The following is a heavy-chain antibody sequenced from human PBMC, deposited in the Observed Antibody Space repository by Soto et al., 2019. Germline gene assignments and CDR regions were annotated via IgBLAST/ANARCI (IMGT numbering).Heavy chain of an antibody. Sequence: EVQLVQSGAEVKKPGESLKISCKGSGYSFTSYLIGWVRQMPGKGLEWMGIIYPGDSDTRYSPSFQGQVTISADKSISTAYLQWSSLKASDTAMYYCARRIAAAGADHDAFDIWGQGTMVTVSS. CDR1: GYSFTSYL. V-gene: IGHV5-51*03. J-gene: IGHJ3*02. CDR2: IYPGDSDT. CDR3: ARRIAAAGADHDAFDI. D-gene: IGHD6-13*01.